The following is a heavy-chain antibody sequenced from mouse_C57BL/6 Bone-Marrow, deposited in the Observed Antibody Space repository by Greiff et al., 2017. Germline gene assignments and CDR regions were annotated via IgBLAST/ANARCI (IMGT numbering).Heavy chain of an antibody. J-gene: IGHJ4*01. CDR3: ARIAHYYGYAMDY. V-gene: IGHV8-8*01. Sequence: QVTLKVCGPGILQPSQTLSLTCSFSGFSLTTFGMGVGWIRQPSGMGLEWLAHLWWDGAKYYNPALKSPLPISKDTSNNHVFLQIAKVDTADTDTYYCARIAHYYGYAMDYWGQGTSVTVSS. CDR1: GFSLTTFGMG. CDR2: LWWDGAK. D-gene: IGHD1-2*01.